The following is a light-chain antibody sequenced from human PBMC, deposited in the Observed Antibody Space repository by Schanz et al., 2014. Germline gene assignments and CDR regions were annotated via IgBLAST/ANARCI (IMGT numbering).Light chain of an antibody. J-gene: IGLJ3*02. CDR1: SSDVGGYNY. Sequence: QSALTQPPSASGSPGQSVAISCTGTSSDVGGYNYVSWYQQHPGKAPKVMIYEGSKRPSGVSNRFSGSKSGTSASLAITGLQADDEAVYYCQSYDSSLSGWVFGGGTKLTVL. CDR2: EGS. V-gene: IGLV2-8*01. CDR3: QSYDSSLSGWV.